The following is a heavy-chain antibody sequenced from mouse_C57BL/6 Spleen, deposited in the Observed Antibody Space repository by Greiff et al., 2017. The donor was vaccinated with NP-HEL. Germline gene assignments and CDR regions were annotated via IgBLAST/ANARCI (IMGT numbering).Heavy chain of an antibody. Sequence: DVMLVESGGGLVKPGGSLKLSCAASGFTFSSYAMSWVRQTPEKRLEWVATISDGGSYTYYPDNVKGRFTISRDNAKNNLYLQMSHLKSEDTAMYYCARSPVYGNFDYWGQGTTLTVSS. CDR2: ISDGGSYT. V-gene: IGHV5-4*03. J-gene: IGHJ2*01. D-gene: IGHD2-1*01. CDR1: GFTFSSYA. CDR3: ARSPVYGNFDY.